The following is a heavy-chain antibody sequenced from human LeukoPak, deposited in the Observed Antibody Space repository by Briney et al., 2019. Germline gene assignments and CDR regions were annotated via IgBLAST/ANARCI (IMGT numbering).Heavy chain of an antibody. V-gene: IGHV4-4*07. D-gene: IGHD2-2*02. CDR2: IYSSGST. J-gene: IGHJ6*03. CDR1: GGSISNYY. CDR3: VRDYCSTTICYKGVVSDYYYYMDV. Sequence: SETLSLTCTVSGGSISNYYWSWIRQPAGKGLEWIGRIYSSGSTYYSPSLSSRVTMSIDRPKNQFSLRLSSVTAADTATYYCVRDYCSTTICYKGVVSDYYYYMDVWGKGTTVTVSS.